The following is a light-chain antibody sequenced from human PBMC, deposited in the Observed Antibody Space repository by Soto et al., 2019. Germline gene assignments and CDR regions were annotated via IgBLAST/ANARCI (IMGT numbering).Light chain of an antibody. CDR3: QQFNNYPST. Sequence: DIEMTQSPSSLSASVGDRATISCRASQSISSYLAWYQQKSGQAPKLLIYGASTLDSGIPARFSGSGSGTEFTLTISSLQSEDFAVYYCQQFNNYPSTFGQGTRVEIK. CDR1: QSISSY. J-gene: IGKJ1*01. V-gene: IGKV3-15*01. CDR2: GAS.